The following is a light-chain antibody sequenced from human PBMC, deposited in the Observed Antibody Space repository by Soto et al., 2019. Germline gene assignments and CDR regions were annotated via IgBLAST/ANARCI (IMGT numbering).Light chain of an antibody. CDR3: QQYDNLPIT. Sequence: QMTQSPSSLSASVGDRVTITCQASQDISNYLNWYQQKPGKAPKLLIYEASNLETGVPSRFSGSGSGTDFTFTISSLQPEDIATYDCQQYDNLPITFGPGTKVDIK. V-gene: IGKV1-33*01. J-gene: IGKJ3*01. CDR1: QDISNY. CDR2: EAS.